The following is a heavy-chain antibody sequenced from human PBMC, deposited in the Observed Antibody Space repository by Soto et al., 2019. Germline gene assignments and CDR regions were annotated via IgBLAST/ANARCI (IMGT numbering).Heavy chain of an antibody. J-gene: IGHJ4*02. CDR1: GFTFSMYW. V-gene: IGHV3-7*05. CDR2: IKQDGSEK. Sequence: GGSLRLSCAASGFTFSMYWMTWVRQAPGKGLEWVAHIKQDGSEKDYVDSVMGRFTISRDNAKNSLYRQMNSLRGEDTAVYYCARTFGGDCSGHGCPSRYRHFAQWGPGTLVTVSS. D-gene: IGHD2-21*02. CDR3: ARTFGGDCSGHGCPSRYRHFAQ.